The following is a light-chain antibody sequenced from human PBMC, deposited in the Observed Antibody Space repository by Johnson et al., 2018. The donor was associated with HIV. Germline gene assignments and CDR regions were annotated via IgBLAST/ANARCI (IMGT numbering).Light chain of an antibody. CDR2: DNN. CDR1: SSNIGNNY. CDR3: GTWDSGLSSGNV. Sequence: QSVLTQPPSVSAAPGQKVTISCSGSSSNIGNNYVSWYQQLPGTAPKLLIYDNNKRPSGIPDRFSGSKSGTSATLGITRLQTGDEADDYCGTWDSGLSSGNVFGTGTKVTVL. V-gene: IGLV1-51*01. J-gene: IGLJ1*01.